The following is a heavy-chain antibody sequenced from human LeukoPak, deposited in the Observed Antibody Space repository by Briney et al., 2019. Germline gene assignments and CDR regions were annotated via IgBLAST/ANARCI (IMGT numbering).Heavy chain of an antibody. CDR3: ARVVVPAAIPAFDI. V-gene: IGHV3-7*01. CDR1: GFTFSSYL. J-gene: IGHJ3*02. CDR2: IKQDGSEK. Sequence: GSLRLSCAASGFTFSSYLMSWVRQAPGKGLEWVANIKQDGSEKYYVDSVKGRFTISRDNAKNSLYLQMNSLRAEDTAVYYCARVVVPAAIPAFDIWGQGTMVTVSS. D-gene: IGHD2-2*01.